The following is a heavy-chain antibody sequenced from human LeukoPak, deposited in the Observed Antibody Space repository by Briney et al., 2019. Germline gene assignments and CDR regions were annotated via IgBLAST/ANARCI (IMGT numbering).Heavy chain of an antibody. CDR3: AKDLGGGSGCYDL. J-gene: IGHJ2*01. CDR2: ISYDGSNK. CDR1: GLTVSNNY. Sequence: GGSLRLSCAASGLTVSNNYMTWVRQAPGKGLEWVANISYDGSNKYYADSVQGRFTISRDNSKNTLYLQMNSLRAKDTAVYYCAKDLGGGSGCYDLWGRGTLVTVSS. D-gene: IGHD6-19*01. V-gene: IGHV3-30*18.